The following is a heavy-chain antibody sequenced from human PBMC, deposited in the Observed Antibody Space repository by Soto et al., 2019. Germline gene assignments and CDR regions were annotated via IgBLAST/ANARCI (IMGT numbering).Heavy chain of an antibody. CDR2: INPSGGST. CDR1: GYTFTRCY. J-gene: IGHJ5*02. D-gene: IGHD1-26*01. V-gene: IGHV1-46*01. CDR3: ASAPGARGLVGKFDP. Sequence: ASVKVSCKASGYTFTRCYMHGVRQARGQGREWMGIINPSGGSTSYAQKFQARVTMTRDTSTSTGNMELRSLRSEDTAVYYCASAPGARGLVGKFDPWGQGTLVTVTS.